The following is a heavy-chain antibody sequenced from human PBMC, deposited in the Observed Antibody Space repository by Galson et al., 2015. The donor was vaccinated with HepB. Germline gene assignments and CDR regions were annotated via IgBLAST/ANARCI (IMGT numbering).Heavy chain of an antibody. CDR1: GFTFGDYA. J-gene: IGHJ4*02. CDR3: TRERDYYGSGSYYIWGY. D-gene: IGHD3-10*01. V-gene: IGHV3-49*03. Sequence: SLRLSCAASGFTFGDYAMSWFRQAPGKGLEWVGFIRSKAYGGTTEYAASVKGRFTISRDDSKSIAYLQMNSLKTEDTAVYYCTRERDYYGSGSYYIWGYWGQGTLVTVSS. CDR2: IRSKAYGGTT.